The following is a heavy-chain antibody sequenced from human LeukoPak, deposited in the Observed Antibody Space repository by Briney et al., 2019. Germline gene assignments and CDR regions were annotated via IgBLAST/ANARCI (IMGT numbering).Heavy chain of an antibody. Sequence: GASVKVSCKASGGTFSSYAISWVRQAPGQGLEWMGWISAYNGNTNYAQKLQGRVTMTTDTSTSTAYMELRSLRSDDTAVYYCARDSDYGDYGFDPWGQGTLVTVSS. CDR2: ISAYNGNT. J-gene: IGHJ5*02. CDR3: ARDSDYGDYGFDP. D-gene: IGHD4-17*01. V-gene: IGHV1-18*01. CDR1: GGTFSSYA.